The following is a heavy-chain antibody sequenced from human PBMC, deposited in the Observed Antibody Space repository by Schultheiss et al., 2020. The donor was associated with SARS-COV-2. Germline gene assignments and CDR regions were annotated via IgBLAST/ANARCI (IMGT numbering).Heavy chain of an antibody. CDR2: INHSGSN. Sequence: SETLSLTCAVYVGSFSDYYWSWIRQPPGKGLEWIGDINHSGSNNYNMSLKSRVTISVDTSKNQFSLRVRSLTAADTAVYYCVRRYYDSTSYYQDYFDYWGQGSLVTVSS. D-gene: IGHD3-22*01. J-gene: IGHJ4*02. CDR1: VGSFSDYY. CDR3: VRRYYDSTSYYQDYFDY. V-gene: IGHV4-34*01.